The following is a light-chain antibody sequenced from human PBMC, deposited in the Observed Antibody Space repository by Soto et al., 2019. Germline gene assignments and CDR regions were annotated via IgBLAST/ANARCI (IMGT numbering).Light chain of an antibody. CDR1: QSLDSRY. Sequence: EIVLTQSPGTLSLSPGERATLSCRASQSLDSRYLAWYQQKPGQSPRLLIYGTSKRAPGTPHRFGGSGSGTHFTLTIDSLEPEDFAVYFCQQYGGSPYTFGQGTKVDIK. V-gene: IGKV3-20*01. J-gene: IGKJ2*01. CDR3: QQYGGSPYT. CDR2: GTS.